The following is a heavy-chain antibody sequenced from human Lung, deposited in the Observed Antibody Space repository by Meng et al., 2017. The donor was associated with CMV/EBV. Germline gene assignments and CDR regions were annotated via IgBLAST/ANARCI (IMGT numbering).Heavy chain of an antibody. V-gene: IGHV3-7*01. J-gene: IGHJ6*02. CDR3: ARDAPYCSSTSCYYSYGLDV. CDR2: IKQDGSEK. CDR1: GFTFNNYW. D-gene: IGHD2-2*01. Sequence: GESLKISCAASGFTFNNYWMTWVRQAPGKGLEWVANIKQDGSEKYYVDSVKGRFTVSRDNAKNSLYLQMNSLRAEDTAVYYCARDAPYCSSTSCYYSYGLDVWGQGTKVTVSS.